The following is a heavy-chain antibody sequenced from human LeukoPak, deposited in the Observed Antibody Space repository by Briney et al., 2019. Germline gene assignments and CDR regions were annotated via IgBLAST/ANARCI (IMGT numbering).Heavy chain of an antibody. CDR2: INWNGGGT. Sequence: GGSLRLSCAASGFTSDDYGMSWVRQAPGKGLEWVAGINWNGGGTGYADSVKGRFTISRDNAKNSLYLQMNSLKAEDTALYYWARDPMWSGSDYWGQGTMVTVSS. D-gene: IGHD3-3*01. CDR1: GFTSDDYG. J-gene: IGHJ4*02. V-gene: IGHV3-20*04. CDR3: ARDPMWSGSDY.